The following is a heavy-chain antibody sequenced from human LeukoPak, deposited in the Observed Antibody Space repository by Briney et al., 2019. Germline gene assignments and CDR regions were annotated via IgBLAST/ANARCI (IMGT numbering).Heavy chain of an antibody. J-gene: IGHJ4*02. CDR3: ARSRYCSSTSCYFGVGPYYFDY. V-gene: IGHV4-31*03. CDR1: GGSISSGGYY. Sequence: SETLFLTCTVSGGSISSGGYYWSWIRQHPGKGLEWIGYIYYSGSTYYNPSLKGRVTISVDTSKNQFSLKLSSVTAADTAVYYCARSRYCSSTSCYFGVGPYYFDYWGQGTLVTVSS. D-gene: IGHD2-2*01. CDR2: IYYSGST.